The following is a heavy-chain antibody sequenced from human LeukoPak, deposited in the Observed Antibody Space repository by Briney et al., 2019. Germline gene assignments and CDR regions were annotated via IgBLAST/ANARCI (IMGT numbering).Heavy chain of an antibody. D-gene: IGHD5-18*01. J-gene: IGHJ4*02. CDR1: GDSISSTNW. Sequence: SETLSLTCAVSGDSISSTNWWSWVRQPPGKGLEWIGEIYHGGITNYNPSLKSRVTISVDNSKNQFSLKLTSVTAADTAVYYCVRGGGYSFGSFDYWGQGTLVTVSS. CDR2: IYHGGIT. CDR3: VRGGGYSFGSFDY. V-gene: IGHV4-4*02.